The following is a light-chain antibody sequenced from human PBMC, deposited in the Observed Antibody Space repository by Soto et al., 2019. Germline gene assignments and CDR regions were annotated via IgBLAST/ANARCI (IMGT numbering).Light chain of an antibody. Sequence: DIVMTQSPDSLAVSLGERATINCKSSQSVLYSSNNKNYLAWYQQKPGQPPKLLIYWASTRESGVPDRFSGSGSGTDFTLTSISLQAEDVAVYYCQQYYSTPYTFGQGTKLEIK. J-gene: IGKJ2*01. V-gene: IGKV4-1*01. CDR2: WAS. CDR3: QQYYSTPYT. CDR1: QSVLYSSNNKNY.